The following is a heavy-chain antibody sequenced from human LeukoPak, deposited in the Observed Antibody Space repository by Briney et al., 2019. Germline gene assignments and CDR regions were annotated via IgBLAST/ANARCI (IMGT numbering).Heavy chain of an antibody. CDR2: IKQDGFKK. Sequence: PGGSLRLSCAASGFTFSDYYMSWVRQAPGKGLEWVANIKQDGFKKYYVDSVKGRFTISRDNAKNSLFLQVNSLRAEDTAVYYCARGGSGAYVGWYFDLWGRDTLVTVSS. J-gene: IGHJ2*01. V-gene: IGHV3-7*04. CDR1: GFTFSDYY. CDR3: ARGGSGAYVGWYFDL. D-gene: IGHD5-12*01.